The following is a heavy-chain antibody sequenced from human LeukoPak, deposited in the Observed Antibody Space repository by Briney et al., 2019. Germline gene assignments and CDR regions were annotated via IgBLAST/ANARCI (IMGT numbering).Heavy chain of an antibody. CDR1: GYSFTSYW. D-gene: IGHD3-9*01. V-gene: IGHV5-51*01. J-gene: IGHJ3*02. CDR2: IYPGDSET. CDR3: ASSYDILTGYSDAFDI. Sequence: GESLKISCKGSGYSFTSYWIGWVRQMPGKGLEWMGIIYPGDSETRYHTSYQGQVTISADKSISTAYLQWSSLKASDTAMYYCASSYDILTGYSDAFDIWGQGTMVTVSS.